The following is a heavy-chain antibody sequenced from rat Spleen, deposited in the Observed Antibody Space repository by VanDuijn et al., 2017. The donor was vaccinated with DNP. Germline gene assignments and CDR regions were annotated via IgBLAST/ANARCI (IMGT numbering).Heavy chain of an antibody. J-gene: IGHJ3*01. CDR1: GFTFSNYG. D-gene: IGHD1-11*01. V-gene: IGHV5-19*01. CDR2: ISPSGGST. Sequence: EVQLVESGGGLVQPGRSLKLSCAASGFTFSNYGMHWIRQAPTKGLEWVASISPSGGSTYYRDSVKGRFTITRDNAQNTLYLQMSKLRSEDTAIYYWARAGWHGWLAYWGQGTLVTVSS. CDR3: ARAGWHGWLAY.